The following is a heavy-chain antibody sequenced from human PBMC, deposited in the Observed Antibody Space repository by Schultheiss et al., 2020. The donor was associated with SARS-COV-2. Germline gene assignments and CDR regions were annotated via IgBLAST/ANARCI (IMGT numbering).Heavy chain of an antibody. D-gene: IGHD3-22*01. CDR3: ARIRSYYDSSGYYYYYYGMDV. V-gene: IGHV2-5*02. CDR1: GFSLSTSGVG. J-gene: IGHJ6*02. CDR2: IYWDDDK. Sequence: SGPTLVKPTQTLTLTCIFSGFSLSTSGVGVGWIRQPPGKALEWLALIYWDDDKRYSPSLKTRLTISKDTSKNQVVLTMTNMDPVDTATYYCARIRSYYDSSGYYYYYYGMDVWGQGTTVTVSS.